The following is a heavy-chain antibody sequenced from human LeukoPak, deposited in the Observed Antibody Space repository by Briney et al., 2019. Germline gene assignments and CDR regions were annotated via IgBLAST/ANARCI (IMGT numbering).Heavy chain of an antibody. Sequence: GRSLRLSCAASGFTFSSYAMHWVRQAPGKGLEWVAVISYDGSNKYYADSVKGRFTISRDNAKNSLYLQMNSLRAEDTAVYYCARGKWFGELGYDYWGQGTLVTVSS. CDR1: GFTFSSYA. CDR2: ISYDGSNK. J-gene: IGHJ4*02. D-gene: IGHD3-10*01. V-gene: IGHV3-30*04. CDR3: ARGKWFGELGYDY.